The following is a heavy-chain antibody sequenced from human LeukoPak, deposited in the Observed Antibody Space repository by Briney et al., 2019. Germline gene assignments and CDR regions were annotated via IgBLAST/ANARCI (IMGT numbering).Heavy chain of an antibody. CDR3: ARDRGSYLGAFDI. J-gene: IGHJ3*02. D-gene: IGHD1-26*01. CDR1: GGTFSSYA. Sequence: ASVKVSCKASGGTFSSYAISWVRQAPGQGLEWMGGIIPIFGTANYAQKFQGRVTITADKSTSTAYMELSSLRSEDTAVYYCARDRGSYLGAFDIWGQGTMVTVSS. CDR2: IIPIFGTA. V-gene: IGHV1-69*06.